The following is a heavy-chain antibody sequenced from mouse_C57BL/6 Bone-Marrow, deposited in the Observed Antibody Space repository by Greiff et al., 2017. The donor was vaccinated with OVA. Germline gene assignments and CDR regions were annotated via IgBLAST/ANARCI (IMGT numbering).Heavy chain of an antibody. CDR1: GFTFTDYY. CDR2: IRNKANGYTT. V-gene: IGHV7-3*01. CDR3: ARYIPSNWGPYFDY. D-gene: IGHD4-1*01. J-gene: IGHJ2*01. Sequence: EVMLVESGGGLVQPGGSLSLSCAASGFTFTDYYMSWVRQPPGKALEWLGFIRNKANGYTTEYSASVKGRFTISRDNSQSILYLQMNALRAEDSATYYCARYIPSNWGPYFDYWGQGTTLTVSS.